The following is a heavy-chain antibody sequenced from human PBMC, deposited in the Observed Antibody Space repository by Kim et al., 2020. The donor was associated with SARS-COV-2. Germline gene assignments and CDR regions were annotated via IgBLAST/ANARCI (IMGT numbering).Heavy chain of an antibody. Sequence: TGYAKKFQGRVTLTWDTSIRTAYMELNSLRADDTAVYFCARATTVISRNDYWGQGTLVTVSS. D-gene: IGHD4-17*01. V-gene: IGHV1-8*01. CDR2: T. CDR3: ARATTVISRNDY. J-gene: IGHJ4*02.